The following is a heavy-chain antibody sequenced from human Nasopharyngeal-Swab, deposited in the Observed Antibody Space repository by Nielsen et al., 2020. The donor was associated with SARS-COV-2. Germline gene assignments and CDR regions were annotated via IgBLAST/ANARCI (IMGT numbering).Heavy chain of an antibody. J-gene: IGHJ3*02. V-gene: IGHV3-53*04. D-gene: IGHD3-10*01. CDR1: GFTVSSKY. CDR3: ARVQITMVRGANDAFDI. Sequence: GESLQISCAAYGFTVSSKYMSWVRQAPGKGLEWVSVIYSGGSTYYADSGKGRITISRHNSKNTLYIQMNSLRAEDTAVYYCARVQITMVRGANDAFDIWGQGTMVTVSS. CDR2: IYSGGST.